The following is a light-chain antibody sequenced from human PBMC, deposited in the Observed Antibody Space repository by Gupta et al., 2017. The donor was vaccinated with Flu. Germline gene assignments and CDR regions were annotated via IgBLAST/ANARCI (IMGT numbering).Light chain of an antibody. CDR1: SSDVGSYNL. Sequence: SALTQPASVSESPENSITIACTETSSDVGSYNLVSWYQQHPGKAPKLMIYEGSKRPSGVSNRFSGSKSGNTASLTISGLQAEDEADYYCCSYAGSSTLVFGGGTKLTVL. CDR2: EGS. CDR3: CSYAGSSTLV. V-gene: IGLV2-23*01. J-gene: IGLJ2*01.